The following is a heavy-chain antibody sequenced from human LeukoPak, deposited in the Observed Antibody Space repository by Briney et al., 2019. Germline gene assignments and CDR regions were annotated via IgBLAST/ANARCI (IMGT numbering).Heavy chain of an antibody. CDR3: ARASRIIITFGGVAYFDY. Sequence: SETLSLTCSVSGASISSGGYYWSWIRQLPGKGLEWIGYIYYNGSTYYNPSLKSRVTISVDTSKNQFSLKLSSVTAADTAVYYCARASRIIITFGGVAYFDYWGQGALVTVSS. CDR1: GASISSGGYY. CDR2: IYYNGST. J-gene: IGHJ4*02. D-gene: IGHD3-16*01. V-gene: IGHV4-31*03.